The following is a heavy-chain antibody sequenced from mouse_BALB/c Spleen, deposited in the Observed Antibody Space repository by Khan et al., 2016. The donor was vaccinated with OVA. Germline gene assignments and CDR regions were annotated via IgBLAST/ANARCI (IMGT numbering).Heavy chain of an antibody. CDR2: IWSGGIT. CDR1: GFSLTNYG. D-gene: IGHD1-1*02. V-gene: IGHV2-2*02. J-gene: IGHJ2*01. CDR3: AKDRNGYVDD. Sequence: VELVESGPGLVQPSQSLSITCTVSGFSLTNYGVHWVRQSPGKGLEWLGVIWSGGITDYNENFISSLRISKDISKRPAFFKMNRLQANDTAIEYCAKDRNGYVDDWGEGTTRTVSS.